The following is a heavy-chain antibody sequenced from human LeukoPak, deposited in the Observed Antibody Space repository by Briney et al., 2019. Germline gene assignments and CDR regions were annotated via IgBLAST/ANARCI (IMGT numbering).Heavy chain of an antibody. CDR2: IIPIFGTA. D-gene: IGHD3-10*01. Sequence: SVKVSCKASGGTFSSYAISWVRQAPGQGLEWMGGIIPIFGTASYAQKFQGRVTITTDESTSTAYMELSSLRSEDTAVYYCARNYYGSSWRFDYWGQGTLVTVSS. CDR1: GGTFSSYA. V-gene: IGHV1-69*05. J-gene: IGHJ4*02. CDR3: ARNYYGSSWRFDY.